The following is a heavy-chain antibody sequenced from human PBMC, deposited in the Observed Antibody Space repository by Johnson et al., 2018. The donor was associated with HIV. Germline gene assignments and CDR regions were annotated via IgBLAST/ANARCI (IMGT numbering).Heavy chain of an antibody. V-gene: IGHV3-66*01. CDR2: IYSGGTT. CDR3: ARDPSRSPGAFDI. J-gene: IGHJ3*02. CDR1: GFTFDDYA. Sequence: VQLVESGGGVVQPGRSLRLSCAASGFTFDDYAMHWVRQAPGKGLEWVSVIYSGGTTNYADSVKGRFTISRDNSKNTLYLQMNNLRAEDTAVYYCARDPSRSPGAFDIWGQGTMVTVSS.